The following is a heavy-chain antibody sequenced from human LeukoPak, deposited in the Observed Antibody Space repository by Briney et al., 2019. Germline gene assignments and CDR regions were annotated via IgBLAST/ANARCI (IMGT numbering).Heavy chain of an antibody. CDR2: ISGNGYTT. CDR1: GFTFSSYA. D-gene: IGHD6-13*01. J-gene: IGHJ4*02. Sequence: GGSLRLSCAASGFTFSSYAMRWVRQPPGKGLEWLSPISGNGYTTYYADSVKGRFTVSRDNSKNTLFLQMNSLRAEDTAVYFCAKGVSSPLYYFDYWGQGALVTVSS. CDR3: AKGVSSPLYYFDY. V-gene: IGHV3-23*01.